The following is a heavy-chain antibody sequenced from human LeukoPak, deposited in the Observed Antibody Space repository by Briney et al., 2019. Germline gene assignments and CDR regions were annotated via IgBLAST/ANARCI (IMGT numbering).Heavy chain of an antibody. V-gene: IGHV3-74*01. Sequence: GGSLRLSCAASGFTFSGNWMHWVRQAPGKGLVWVSRIKGDGSSAYYADSVKGRFTISRDNAKNTLYLQMNSLRAEDTAVYYCARDRGGENCGGDCYSAFDPWGQGTLVTVSS. J-gene: IGHJ5*02. CDR1: GFTFSGNW. CDR2: IKGDGSSA. D-gene: IGHD2-21*02. CDR3: ARDRGGENCGGDCYSAFDP.